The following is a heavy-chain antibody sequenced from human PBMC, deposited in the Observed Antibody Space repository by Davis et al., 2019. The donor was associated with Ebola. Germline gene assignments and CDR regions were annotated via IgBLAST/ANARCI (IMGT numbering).Heavy chain of an antibody. CDR2: ISGSGDST. J-gene: IGHJ5*02. CDR1: GFTFTTYA. V-gene: IGHV3-23*01. CDR3: ASHGSGSYYRFDP. Sequence: GESLKISCAASGFTFTTYAVNWVRQAPGKGLEWVSGISGSGDSTYYADSVKGRFTISRDNSKNTFYLQMNSLRAEDTAVYYCASHGSGSYYRFDPWGQGTLVTVSS. D-gene: IGHD3-10*01.